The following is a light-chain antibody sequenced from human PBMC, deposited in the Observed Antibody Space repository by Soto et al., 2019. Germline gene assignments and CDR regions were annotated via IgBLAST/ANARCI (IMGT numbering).Light chain of an antibody. J-gene: IGLJ2*01. CDR2: DVT. CDR3: SSCTSSSTLE. CDR1: SSDVGGYNF. Sequence: QSALTQPASVSGSPGQSITISCTGTSSDVGGYNFVSWYQQHPGKAPKLMIYDVTNRPSGVSNRFSGSKSGNTASLTISGLQAEDEADSYCSSCTSSSTLEFGGGTKLTVL. V-gene: IGLV2-14*01.